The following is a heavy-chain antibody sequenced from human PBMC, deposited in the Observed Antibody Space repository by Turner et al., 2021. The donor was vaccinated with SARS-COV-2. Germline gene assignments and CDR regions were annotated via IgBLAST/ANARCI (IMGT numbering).Heavy chain of an antibody. CDR3: ATASPFRYGDYRRSWFDP. CDR1: GYTFTSYY. D-gene: IGHD2-21*01. Sequence: QVQLVQSGAEVKKPGASVKVSCKASGYTFTSYYLHWVRQAPGQGLEWMGIINPSGGITGYEQKFQGRVTMTRDTSTSTVYMELSSLRSEDTAVYYCATASPFRYGDYRRSWFDPWGQGTLVTVSS. CDR2: INPSGGIT. J-gene: IGHJ5*02. V-gene: IGHV1-46*03.